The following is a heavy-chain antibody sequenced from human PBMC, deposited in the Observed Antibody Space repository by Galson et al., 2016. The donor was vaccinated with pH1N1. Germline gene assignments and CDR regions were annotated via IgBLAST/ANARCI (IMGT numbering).Heavy chain of an antibody. CDR3: AIGRGVVTLLNNFWYYGLDV. CDR2: RSDSGRY. J-gene: IGHJ6*02. Sequence: SETLSLTCAVYGASFSDYYWTWIRHSPEKGLEWIGQRSDSGRYNYNPSLQGRITLSVDTSKNQFSLKFISMTPADTGVYYCAIGRGVVTLLNNFWYYGLDVCGQGPPAIVSS. V-gene: IGHV4-34*01. CDR1: GASFSDYY. D-gene: IGHD3-3*01.